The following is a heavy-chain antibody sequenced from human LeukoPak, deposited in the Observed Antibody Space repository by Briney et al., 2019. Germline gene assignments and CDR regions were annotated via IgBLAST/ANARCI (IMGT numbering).Heavy chain of an antibody. V-gene: IGHV1-2*02. J-gene: IGHJ6*02. D-gene: IGHD4-11*01. CDR3: ARDFMATTVAYYYYYGMDV. Sequence: ASVKVSCKASGYTFTGYYMHWVRQAPGQGLGWMGWINPNSGGTNYAQKFQGRVTMTRDTSISTAYMELSRLRSDDTAVYYCARDFMATTVAYYYYYGMDVWGQGTTVTVSS. CDR2: INPNSGGT. CDR1: GYTFTGYY.